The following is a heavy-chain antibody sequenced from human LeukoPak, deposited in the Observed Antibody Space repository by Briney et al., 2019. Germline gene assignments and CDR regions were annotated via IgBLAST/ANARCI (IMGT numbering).Heavy chain of an antibody. Sequence: GGSLRLSCAASGFTFSSYAMSWVRQAPGKGLERVSSISSSSSYIYYADSVKGRFTISRDNAKNSLYLQMNSLRAEDTAVYYCARDSSDFWSGYYGPFDYWGQGTLVTVSS. CDR3: ARDSSDFWSGYYGPFDY. D-gene: IGHD3-3*01. CDR2: ISSSSSYI. V-gene: IGHV3-21*01. J-gene: IGHJ4*02. CDR1: GFTFSSYA.